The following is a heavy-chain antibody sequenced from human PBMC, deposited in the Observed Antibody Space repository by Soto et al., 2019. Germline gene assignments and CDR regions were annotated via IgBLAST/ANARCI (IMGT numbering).Heavy chain of an antibody. CDR1: GGSISSGDYY. Sequence: QVQLQESGPGLVKPSQTLSLTCTVSGGSISSGDYYWSWIRQPPGKGLEWIGYIYYSGSTYYNPSLQSRVTISVDTSKSQFSLHLSSVTAADTAMYYCARGGVATISPGNNWFDPWGQGTLVTVSS. D-gene: IGHD5-12*01. J-gene: IGHJ5*02. CDR3: ARGGVATISPGNNWFDP. CDR2: IYYSGST. V-gene: IGHV4-30-4*01.